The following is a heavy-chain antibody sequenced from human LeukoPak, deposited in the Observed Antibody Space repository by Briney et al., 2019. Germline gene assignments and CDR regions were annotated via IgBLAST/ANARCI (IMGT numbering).Heavy chain of an antibody. V-gene: IGHV4-59*01. D-gene: IGHD3-10*01. J-gene: IGHJ6*02. CDR2: IYYSGST. CDR3: ARGDYYGSGSYYNDYYYGMDV. Sequence: SETLSLTCTVSGGSISSYYWSWIRQPPGKGLEWIGYIYYSGSTNYNPSLKSRVTISVDTSKNQSSLKLSSVTAADTAVYYCARGDYYGSGSYYNDYYYGMDVWGQGTTVTVSS. CDR1: GGSISSYY.